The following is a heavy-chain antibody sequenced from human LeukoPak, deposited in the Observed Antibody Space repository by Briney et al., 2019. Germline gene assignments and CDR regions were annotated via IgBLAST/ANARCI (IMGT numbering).Heavy chain of an antibody. CDR3: AKVKGEVIGAFDI. V-gene: IGHV3-30*18. D-gene: IGHD3-16*01. Sequence: GGSLRLSCAASRFTFSSYGMHWVRQAPGKGLEWVAVISYDGNNRYYADSVKGRFTISRYNSKNTLYLQMNSLRADDTAVYYCAKVKGEVIGAFDIWGQGTMVTVSS. CDR2: ISYDGNNR. J-gene: IGHJ3*02. CDR1: RFTFSSYG.